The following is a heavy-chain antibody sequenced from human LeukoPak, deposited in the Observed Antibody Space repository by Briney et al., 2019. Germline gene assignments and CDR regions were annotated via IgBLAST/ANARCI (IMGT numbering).Heavy chain of an antibody. CDR3: ARSYGSATYAFDS. V-gene: IGHV3-30-3*01. CDR1: GFTFFTYS. J-gene: IGHJ4*02. CDR2: ISYDGTNA. Sequence: PGGSQRLSCSASGFTFFTYSMHWVRQAPGRGLEWVALISYDGTNAFYADSVKGRFTISRDDSQNTLYLQLNSLRAEDTAVYYCARSYGSATYAFDSWGQGTLVTVSS. D-gene: IGHD3-10*01.